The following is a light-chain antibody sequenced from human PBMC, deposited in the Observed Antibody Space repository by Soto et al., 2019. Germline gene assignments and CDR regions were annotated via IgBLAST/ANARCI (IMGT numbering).Light chain of an antibody. J-gene: IGKJ2*01. CDR3: QQYNSYLMYT. Sequence: DIQMTQSPSTLSASVGDRVTITCRASQSISSWLDWYQQKPGKAPKLLIYDASSLESGVPSRFSGSGSGTEFTLTISSLQPDGFATYYCQQYNSYLMYTFGQGTKLEIK. CDR2: DAS. V-gene: IGKV1-5*01. CDR1: QSISSW.